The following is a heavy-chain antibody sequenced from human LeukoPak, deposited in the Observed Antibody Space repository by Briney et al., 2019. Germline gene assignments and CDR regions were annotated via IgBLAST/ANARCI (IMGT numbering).Heavy chain of an antibody. CDR3: ARSGVWFGEIPGWFDP. D-gene: IGHD3-10*01. Sequence: ASVKVSCKASGYTFTGYYMHWVRQAPGQGLEWMGIINPSGGSTSYAQKFQGRVTMTRDMSTSTVYMELSSLRSEDTAVYYCARSGVWFGEIPGWFDPWGQGTLVTVSS. CDR1: GYTFTGYY. J-gene: IGHJ5*02. V-gene: IGHV1-46*01. CDR2: INPSGGST.